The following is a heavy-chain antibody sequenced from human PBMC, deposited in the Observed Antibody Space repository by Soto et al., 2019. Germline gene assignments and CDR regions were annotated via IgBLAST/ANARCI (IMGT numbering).Heavy chain of an antibody. D-gene: IGHD3-10*01. V-gene: IGHV3-53*01. CDR3: ARGLYDSGSFYFDF. J-gene: IGHJ4*02. Sequence: GGSLRLSCAASGFNFIRKYMIWVRQAPGKGLEWVSILYSGGTTYYADSVKGRFTISRDTSENTLYLQMNSLRAEDTAVYYCARGLYDSGSFYFDFWGQGTLVTVSS. CDR2: LYSGGTT. CDR1: GFNFIRKY.